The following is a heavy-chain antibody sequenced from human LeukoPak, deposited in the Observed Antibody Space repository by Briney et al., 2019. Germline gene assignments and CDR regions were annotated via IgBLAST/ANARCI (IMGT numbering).Heavy chain of an antibody. CDR1: GGSISSSSYY. D-gene: IGHD3-3*01. CDR2: IYYSGST. CDR3: ARQAGHDFWSGPFIPQGMDV. J-gene: IGHJ6*02. Sequence: SETLSLTCTVSGGSISSSSYYWGWIRQPPGKGLEWIGSIYYSGSTYYNPSLKSRVTISVDTSKNQFSLKLSSVTAADTAVYYCARQAGHDFWSGPFIPQGMDVWGQGTTVTVSS. V-gene: IGHV4-39*01.